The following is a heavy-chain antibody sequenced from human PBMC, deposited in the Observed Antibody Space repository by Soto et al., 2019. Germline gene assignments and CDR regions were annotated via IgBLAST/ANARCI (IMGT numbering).Heavy chain of an antibody. CDR3: ARDYRASYPAYYYYGMDV. D-gene: IGHD3-16*02. J-gene: IGHJ6*02. CDR1: GGSISSGGYY. CDR2: IYYST. V-gene: IGHV4-31*03. Sequence: QVQLQESGPGLVKPSQTLSLTCTVSGGSISSGGYYWSWIRQHPGKGLEWIGYIYYSTYYNPSLKSRVPXXVXASKNQFSLKLSSVTAADTAVYYCARDYRASYPAYYYYGMDVWGQGTTVTVSS.